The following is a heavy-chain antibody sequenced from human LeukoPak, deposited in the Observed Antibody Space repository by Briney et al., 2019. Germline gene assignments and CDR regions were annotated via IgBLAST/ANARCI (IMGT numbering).Heavy chain of an antibody. V-gene: IGHV3-11*01. J-gene: IGHJ4*02. Sequence: GGPLRLSCAASEFVFSDYYMSWVRQAPGKGLEWVSYIISGGDTKYYADSVKGRFTISRDNAKNSVYLKMNNLRAEDTAVYDCRRKMAGDYGSGTFFDLWGQGNMVTVSS. CDR2: IISGGDTK. D-gene: IGHD3-10*01. CDR1: EFVFSDYY. CDR3: RRKMAGDYGSGTFFDL.